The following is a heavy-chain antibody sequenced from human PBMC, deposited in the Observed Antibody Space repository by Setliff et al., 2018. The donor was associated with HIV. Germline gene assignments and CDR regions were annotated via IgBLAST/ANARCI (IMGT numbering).Heavy chain of an antibody. CDR1: GYSISSGYY. Sequence: SETLSLTCAVSGYSISSGYYWGWIRQPPGKGLEWIGSIYHSGRTYYNPSLKSRVTISVDTSRNQFPLKLSSVTAADTALYYCARNHHDSRGGFDPWGQGTLVTVSS. CDR3: ARNHHDSRGGFDP. CDR2: IYHSGRT. V-gene: IGHV4-38-2*01. J-gene: IGHJ5*02. D-gene: IGHD3-22*01.